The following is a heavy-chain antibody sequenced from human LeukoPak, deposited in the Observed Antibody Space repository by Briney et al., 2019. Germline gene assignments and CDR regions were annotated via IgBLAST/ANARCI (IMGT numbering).Heavy chain of an antibody. CDR1: GFTLSNAW. CDR3: TTEFFGSVYNN. J-gene: IGHJ4*02. CDR2: IKSQTHGGTT. D-gene: IGHD5/OR15-5a*01. Sequence: PGGSLRLSCAASGFTLSNAWMSWVRQAPGKGLEWVGHIKSQTHGGTTDYAAPVKGRFTISRDDSKKTVYLQMNSLQTDDTGVYHCTTEFFGSVYNNWGQGTLVTVSS. V-gene: IGHV3-15*01.